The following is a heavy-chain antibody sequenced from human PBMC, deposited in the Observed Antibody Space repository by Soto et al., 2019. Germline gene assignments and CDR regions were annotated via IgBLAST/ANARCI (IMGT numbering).Heavy chain of an antibody. CDR1: GFTFNYYW. D-gene: IGHD2-21*02. Sequence: EVQVVESEGGLVQRGGSLRLPCAASGFTFNYYWMHWVRQAPGQGLVWVSHIHSDGSSTTYADSVKGRFTISRDNAKNTLYLQMNSLRAEDTAVYYCARGDKGGFDLWGQGTTVTVSS. CDR2: IHSDGSST. J-gene: IGHJ3*01. CDR3: ARGDKGGFDL. V-gene: IGHV3-74*01.